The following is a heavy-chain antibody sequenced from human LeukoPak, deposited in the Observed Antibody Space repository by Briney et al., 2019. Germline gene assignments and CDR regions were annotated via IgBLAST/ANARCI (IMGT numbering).Heavy chain of an antibody. D-gene: IGHD6-13*01. J-gene: IGHJ4*02. V-gene: IGHV4-39*01. Sequence: SETLSLTCTVSGGSISSSCYYWGWIRQPPGKGLEWIGSIYYSGSTYYNPSLKSRVIISVDTSKNQFSLKLSSVTAADTAVYYCASRSSWYGGAWFDYWGQGTLVTVSS. CDR1: GGSISSSCYY. CDR2: IYYSGST. CDR3: ASRSSWYGGAWFDY.